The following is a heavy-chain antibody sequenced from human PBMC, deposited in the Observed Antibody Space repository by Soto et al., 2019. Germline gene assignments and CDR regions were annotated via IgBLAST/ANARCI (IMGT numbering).Heavy chain of an antibody. V-gene: IGHV1-8*01. CDR1: GYTFTSYD. J-gene: IGHJ6*02. Sequence: ASVKVSCKASGYTFTSYDINWVRQATGQGLEWMGWMNPNSGNTGYAQKFQGRVTMTRNPSISTAYMELSSLRFEDTAVYYCARVPGSDCSGGSCLYYYYGMDVWGQGTTVTVS. CDR2: MNPNSGNT. CDR3: ARVPGSDCSGGSCLYYYYGMDV. D-gene: IGHD2-15*01.